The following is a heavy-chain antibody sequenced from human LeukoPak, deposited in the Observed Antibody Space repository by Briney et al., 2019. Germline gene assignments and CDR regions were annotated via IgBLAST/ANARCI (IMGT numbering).Heavy chain of an antibody. V-gene: IGHV3-66*04. CDR2: IYSGGST. Sequence: PGGSLRLSCAASGFTVSSNYMSWVRQAPGKGLEWVSVIYSGGSTYYADSVKGRFTISRDNSKNTLYLQMNSLRAEDTAVYYCARQSIAVAGIIDYWGQGTQVTVSS. D-gene: IGHD6-19*01. J-gene: IGHJ4*02. CDR3: ARQSIAVAGIIDY. CDR1: GFTVSSNY.